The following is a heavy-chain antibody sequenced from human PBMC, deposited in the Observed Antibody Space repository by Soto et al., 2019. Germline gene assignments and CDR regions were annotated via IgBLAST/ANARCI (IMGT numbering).Heavy chain of an antibody. D-gene: IGHD1-26*01. V-gene: IGHV3-23*01. CDR1: GFTFSSYG. Sequence: PGGSLRLSCTASGFTFSSYGMGWVRQAPGKGLQWVSTIRGDGGQTHYTDSVKGRFSISRDNARNSLFLEMKSLRSEDTAVYSCVRDRSGSYLEGFDYWGQGTLVTVSS. CDR3: VRDRSGSYLEGFDY. J-gene: IGHJ4*02. CDR2: IRGDGGQT.